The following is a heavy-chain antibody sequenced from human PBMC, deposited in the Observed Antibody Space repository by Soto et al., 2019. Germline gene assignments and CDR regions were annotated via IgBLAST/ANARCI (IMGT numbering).Heavy chain of an antibody. D-gene: IGHD4-17*01. CDR3: VSAVTTVTKESYYYYGMDV. CDR2: IYHSGST. V-gene: IGHV4-30-2*01. Sequence: SETLSLTCAVSGGSIRSGGYSWSWIRQPPGKSLEWIGYIYHSGSTYYNPSLKSQVNISVDRSKNHFSLKLSSVTAADTAVYFCVSAVTTVTKESYYYYGMDVWGQGTTVTVSS. J-gene: IGHJ6*02. CDR1: GGSIRSGGYS.